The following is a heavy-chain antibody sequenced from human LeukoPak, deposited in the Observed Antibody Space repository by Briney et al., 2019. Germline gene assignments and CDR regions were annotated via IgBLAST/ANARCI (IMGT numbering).Heavy chain of an antibody. J-gene: IGHJ5*02. CDR2: ISSSSSTI. CDR3: ALIFGVVIIPHWFDP. V-gene: IGHV3-48*01. D-gene: IGHD3-3*01. CDR1: GFTFSSYS. Sequence: PGGSLRLSCAASGFTFSSYSMNWVRQAPGKGLEWVSYISSSSSTIYYADSVKGRFTISRDNAKNSLYLQMDSLRAEDTAVYYCALIFGVVIIPHWFDPWGQGTLVTVSS.